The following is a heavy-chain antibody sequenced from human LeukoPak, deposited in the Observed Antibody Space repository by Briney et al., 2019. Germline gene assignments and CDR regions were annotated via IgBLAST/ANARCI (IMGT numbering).Heavy chain of an antibody. V-gene: IGHV3-30*04. CDR2: ISYDGSNK. CDR3: ARGPPMVRGVIIDDAFDI. D-gene: IGHD3-10*01. J-gene: IGHJ3*02. Sequence: PGRSLRLSCAASGLTFSSYAMHWVRQAPGKGLEWGAVISYDGSNKYYADSVKGRFTISRDNSKNTLYLQMNSLRAEDTAVYYCARGPPMVRGVIIDDAFDIWGQGTMVTVSS. CDR1: GLTFSSYA.